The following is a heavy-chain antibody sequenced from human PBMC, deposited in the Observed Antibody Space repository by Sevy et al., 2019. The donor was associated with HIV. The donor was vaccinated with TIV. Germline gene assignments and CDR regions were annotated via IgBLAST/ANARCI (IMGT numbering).Heavy chain of an antibody. CDR3: ARGASGSGSLYYYYMDV. Sequence: GGSLRLSCAASGFTFSSYWMHWVRQAPGKGLVWVSRINSDGSSTNYADSVKGRFTISRDNAKNTLYLQMNSLRAEDTAVYYCARGASGSGSLYYYYMDVWGKGTTVTVSS. D-gene: IGHD3-10*01. J-gene: IGHJ6*03. CDR1: GFTFSSYW. CDR2: INSDGSST. V-gene: IGHV3-74*01.